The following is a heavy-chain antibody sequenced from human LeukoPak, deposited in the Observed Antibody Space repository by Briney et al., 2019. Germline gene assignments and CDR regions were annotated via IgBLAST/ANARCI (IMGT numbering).Heavy chain of an antibody. CDR2: IWYDGSNK. CDR1: GFTFSSYG. J-gene: IGHJ5*02. D-gene: IGHD5-12*01. Sequence: GGSLRLSCAASGFTFSSYGMHWVRQAPGKGLEWVAVIWYDGSNKYYADSVKGRFTISRDNAKNTLYLQMNRLRDEDTAVYYCATDREYSQEPWGQGTLVTVSS. CDR3: ATDREYSQEP. V-gene: IGHV3-33*03.